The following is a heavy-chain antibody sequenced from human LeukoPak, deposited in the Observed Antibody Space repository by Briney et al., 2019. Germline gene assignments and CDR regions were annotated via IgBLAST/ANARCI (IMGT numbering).Heavy chain of an antibody. CDR3: ARDIGRYFDF. Sequence: PGGSLRLSRAASTFTFSRYWMSWVRQAPGKGREWVANIKQDGSEKYYVDSVKGRFTISRDNAKNSLFLQMNSLGAEDTAVYYCARDIGRYFDFGGQGTLVTVSS. J-gene: IGHJ4*02. CDR2: IKQDGSEK. V-gene: IGHV3-7*04. D-gene: IGHD3-9*01. CDR1: TFTFSRYW.